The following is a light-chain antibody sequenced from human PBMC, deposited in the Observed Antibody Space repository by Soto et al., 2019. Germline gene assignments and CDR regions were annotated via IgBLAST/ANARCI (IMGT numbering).Light chain of an antibody. Sequence: EIVMTQSPATLSVSPGERATLSCRASQSVGRNLAWYQQKPGQAPRLLIYGAFNRATGIPARFSGSGSGTDFTLTISSLEPEDSAIYYCQQRNIWPPVTFGQGTKVDI. CDR3: QQRNIWPPVT. CDR2: GAF. J-gene: IGKJ1*01. CDR1: QSVGRN. V-gene: IGKV3-11*01.